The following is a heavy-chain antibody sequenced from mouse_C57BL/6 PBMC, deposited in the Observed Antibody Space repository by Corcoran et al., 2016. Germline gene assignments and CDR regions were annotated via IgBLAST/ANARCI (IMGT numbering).Heavy chain of an antibody. D-gene: IGHD3-1*01. V-gene: IGHV1-26*01. J-gene: IGHJ2*01. Sequence: EVQLQQSGPELVKPGASVKISCKASGYTFTDYYMNWVKQSHGKSLEWIGDINPNNGGTSYNQKFKGKATLTVDKSSSTAYMELRSLTSEDSAVYSCARGGYWVYFDYCGQGTTLTVSS. CDR2: INPNNGGT. CDR3: ARGGYWVYFDY. CDR1: GYTFTDYY.